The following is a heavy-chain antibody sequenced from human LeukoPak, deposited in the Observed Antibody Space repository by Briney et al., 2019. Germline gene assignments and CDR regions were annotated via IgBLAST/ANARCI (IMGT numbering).Heavy chain of an antibody. CDR1: GFTFSSYA. V-gene: IGHV3-23*01. CDR2: ISGCGGST. J-gene: IGHJ5*02. Sequence: GGSLRLSCAASGFTFSSYAMSWVRQAPGKGLEWVSAISGCGGSTYYADSVKGRFTISRDNSKNTLYLQMNSLRAEDTAVYYCAKSYYYDSSGYYLPQGLFDPWGQGTLVTVSS. CDR3: AKSYYYDSSGYYLPQGLFDP. D-gene: IGHD3-22*01.